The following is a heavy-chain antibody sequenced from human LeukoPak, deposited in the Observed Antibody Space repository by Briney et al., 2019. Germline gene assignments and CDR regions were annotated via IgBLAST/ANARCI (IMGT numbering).Heavy chain of an antibody. CDR2: IYTSGST. D-gene: IGHD6-13*01. V-gene: IGHV4-61*02. J-gene: IGHJ4*02. CDR1: GGSISSASYY. Sequence: PSETLSLTCTVSGGSISSASYYWSWIRQPAGKGLEWIGRIYTSGSTNYNPSLKSRVIISVDTSKNQFSLKLTSVTAADTAVYYCAREVAATGTIDYWGQGTLVTVSS. CDR3: AREVAATGTIDY.